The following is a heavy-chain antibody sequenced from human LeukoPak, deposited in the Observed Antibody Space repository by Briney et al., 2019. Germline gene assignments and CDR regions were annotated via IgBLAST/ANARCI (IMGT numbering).Heavy chain of an antibody. D-gene: IGHD6-13*01. CDR3: ARQTPAAAGLIDY. Sequence: SETLSLTCTVSGGSISSYYWSWIRQPPGKGLEWIGYIYYSGSTNYNPSLKSRVTISVDTSKNQFSLKLSSVTAADTAVYYCARQTPAAAGLIDYWGQGTLVTVSS. CDR1: GGSISSYY. V-gene: IGHV4-59*01. CDR2: IYYSGST. J-gene: IGHJ4*02.